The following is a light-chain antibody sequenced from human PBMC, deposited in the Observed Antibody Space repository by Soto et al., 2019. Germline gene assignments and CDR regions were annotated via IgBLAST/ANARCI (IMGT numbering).Light chain of an antibody. CDR2: GAS. CDR3: QQYNSWPLA. V-gene: IGKV3-15*01. Sequence: EIVMTQSPATLSMSPGERATLSCKASQSVYSNLAWYQQKPGQAPRLLIYGASTRATGIPARFSGSGSGTEFTLTISSLQSEDFAVYYCQQYNSWPLAFGGGTKVDIK. CDR1: QSVYSN. J-gene: IGKJ4*01.